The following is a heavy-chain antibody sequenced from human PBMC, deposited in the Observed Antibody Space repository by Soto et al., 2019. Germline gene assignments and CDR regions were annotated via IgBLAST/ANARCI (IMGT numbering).Heavy chain of an antibody. CDR3: ERGGNAVGYCMDV. Sequence: QVQLVQSGAEVKKPGSSVKVSCKASGGTFSSYAISWVLQAPGQGLECMGGISPIFGTANYAEKVQGRVTINADEYTSTAYMELSSLRSEDTAVYYCERGGNAVGYCMDVWGQGTTVTVSS. CDR1: GGTFSSYA. J-gene: IGHJ6*02. D-gene: IGHD1-1*01. CDR2: ISPIFGTA. V-gene: IGHV1-69*12.